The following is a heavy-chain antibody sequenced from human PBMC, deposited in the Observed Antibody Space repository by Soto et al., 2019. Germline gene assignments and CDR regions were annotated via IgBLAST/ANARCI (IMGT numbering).Heavy chain of an antibody. D-gene: IGHD2-15*01. CDR2: IIPIFETA. Sequence: QVHLVQSGAEVTKAGSSVKVSCKASGGTFSSHAFSWVRQAPGQGLEWVGGIIPIFETANYAQEFKGRVTISADESTNTVILELTNLRSDDKAIYFCAVDARWSCIGNHWGPGTQVTVS. J-gene: IGHJ4*02. CDR3: AVDARWSCIGNH. CDR1: GGTFSSHA. V-gene: IGHV1-69*01.